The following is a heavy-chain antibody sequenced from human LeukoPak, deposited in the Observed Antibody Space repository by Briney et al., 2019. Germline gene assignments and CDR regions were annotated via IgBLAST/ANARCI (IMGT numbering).Heavy chain of an antibody. CDR3: ARDDRPLWFGETRYYYYMDV. CDR1: GYTFSSYG. J-gene: IGHJ6*03. V-gene: IGHV1-18*01. D-gene: IGHD3-10*01. CDR2: ISAYNGNT. Sequence: ASVKVSCKASGYTFSSYGISWVRQAPGQGLEWMGWISAYNGNTNYAQKLQGRVTMTTDTSTSTAYMELRSLRSDDTAVYYCARDDRPLWFGETRYYYYMDVWGKGTTVTISS.